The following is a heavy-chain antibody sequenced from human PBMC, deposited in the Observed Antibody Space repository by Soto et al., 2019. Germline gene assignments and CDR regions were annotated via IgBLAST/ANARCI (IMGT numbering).Heavy chain of an antibody. CDR3: ARGRFPAYSGSYLPFDY. J-gene: IGHJ4*02. V-gene: IGHV1-69*01. D-gene: IGHD1-26*01. CDR1: GGTFSSYA. CDR2: IIPIFGTA. Sequence: QVQLVQYGAEVKKPGSSVKVSCKASGGTFSSYAISWVRQAPGQGLEWMGGIIPIFGTANYAQKFQGRVTITADESTSTAYMELSSLRSEDTAVYYCARGRFPAYSGSYLPFDYWGQGTLVTVSS.